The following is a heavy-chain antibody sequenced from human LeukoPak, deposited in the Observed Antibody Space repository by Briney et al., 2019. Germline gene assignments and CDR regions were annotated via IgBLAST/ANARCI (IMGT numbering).Heavy chain of an antibody. D-gene: IGHD6-19*01. J-gene: IGHJ4*02. Sequence: SETLSLTCTVSGGSISLSFWSWLRQPAGKGLEWVGRLYPSGRTENNPSLKSRVSISLDAPKSQFSLRLTSVTAADTAVYFCARDAGSGWYYFDSWGQGTLVTVSS. V-gene: IGHV4-4*07. CDR2: LYPSGRT. CDR3: ARDAGSGWYYFDS. CDR1: GGSISLSF.